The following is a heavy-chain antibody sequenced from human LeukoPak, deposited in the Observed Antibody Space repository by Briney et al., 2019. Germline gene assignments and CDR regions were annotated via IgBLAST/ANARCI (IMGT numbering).Heavy chain of an antibody. D-gene: IGHD3-9*01. CDR3: ARGKLRYFDWFSYYYYYYYMDV. V-gene: IGHV1-8*02. CDR1: GYTFTSYY. J-gene: IGHJ6*03. Sequence: ASVKVSCKASGYTFTSYYMHWVRQATGQGLEWMGWMNPNSGNTGYAQKFQGRVTMTRNTSISTAYMELSSLRSEDTAVYYCARGKLRYFDWFSYYYYYYYMDVWGKETTVTISS. CDR2: MNPNSGNT.